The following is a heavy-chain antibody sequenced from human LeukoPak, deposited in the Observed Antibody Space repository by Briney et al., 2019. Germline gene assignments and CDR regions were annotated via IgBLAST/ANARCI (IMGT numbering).Heavy chain of an antibody. V-gene: IGHV4-31*03. CDR2: IYYSGST. CDR1: GGSISSGGNY. Sequence: SQTLSLTCTVSGGSISSGGNYWSWIRQHPGKGLEWIGYIYYSGSTYYNPSLKSRVTISVDTSKNQFSLKLSSVTAADTALYYCARNKRAAAAGKVSSWFDPWGQGTLVTVSS. CDR3: ARNKRAAAAGKVSSWFDP. J-gene: IGHJ5*02. D-gene: IGHD6-13*01.